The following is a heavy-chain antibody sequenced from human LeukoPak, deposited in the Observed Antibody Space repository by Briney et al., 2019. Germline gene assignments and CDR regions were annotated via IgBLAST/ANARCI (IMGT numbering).Heavy chain of an antibody. Sequence: SETLSLTCTVSGGSISSYYCSWIRQPPGKGLEWIGYIYYSGYTNQNPSLKSRVTISVDTSKNQFSLKLSSVTAADTAVYYCASLPYCSGGSCTRSYFDYWGQGTLVTVSP. J-gene: IGHJ4*02. CDR3: ASLPYCSGGSCTRSYFDY. CDR1: GGSISSYY. D-gene: IGHD2-15*01. CDR2: IYYSGYT. V-gene: IGHV4-59*08.